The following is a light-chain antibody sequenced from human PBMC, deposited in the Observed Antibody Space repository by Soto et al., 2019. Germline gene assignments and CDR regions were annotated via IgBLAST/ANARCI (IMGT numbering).Light chain of an antibody. CDR1: QAIRND. J-gene: IGKJ1*01. V-gene: IGKV1-13*02. CDR3: QHYNSYPWT. CDR2: DAS. Sequence: AIEMTQSPSSLSASLGDRVIITCRASQAIRNDLGWYQQKPGKAPKLLIYDASSLESGVPSRFSGSGSGTEFTLTISSLQPDDFETYYCQHYNSYPWTFGQGTKVDIK.